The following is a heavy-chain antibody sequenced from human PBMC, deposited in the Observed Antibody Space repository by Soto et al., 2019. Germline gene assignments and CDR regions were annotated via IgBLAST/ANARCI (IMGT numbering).Heavy chain of an antibody. J-gene: IGHJ3*02. CDR1: GFTFSDYY. V-gene: IGHV3-11*06. CDR3: ARDRGPGGIAVGAFEI. CDR2: ISGSSAYK. Sequence: QVQLVESGGGLVKPGGSLRLSCAASGFTFSDYYMNWIRQAPGKGLEWVSYISGSSAYKNYADSMQGRFTVTRDNAQNSLYLQVNSLTVEDTAIYYCARDRGPGGIAVGAFEIWGQATVVTVSS. D-gene: IGHD6-19*01.